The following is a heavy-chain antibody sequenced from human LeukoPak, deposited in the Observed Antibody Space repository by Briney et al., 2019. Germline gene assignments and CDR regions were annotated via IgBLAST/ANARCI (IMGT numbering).Heavy chain of an antibody. CDR1: GFIFSSYA. CDR3: AREAIAAAVYYMDV. V-gene: IGHV3-20*04. D-gene: IGHD6-13*01. CDR2: INWNGGST. J-gene: IGHJ6*03. Sequence: PGRSLRLSCAASGFIFSSYAMHWVRQAPGKGLEWVSGINWNGGSTGYADSVKGRFTISRDNAKNSLYLQMNSLRAEDTALYYCAREAIAAAVYYMDVWGKGTTVTVSS.